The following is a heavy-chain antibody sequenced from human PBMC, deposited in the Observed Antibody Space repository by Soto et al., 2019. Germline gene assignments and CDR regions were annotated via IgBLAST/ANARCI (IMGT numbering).Heavy chain of an antibody. D-gene: IGHD4-17*01. CDR1: GGTFSSYA. CDR3: ARRHYGDYSRGYWYFDL. J-gene: IGHJ2*01. V-gene: IGHV1-69*06. CDR2: IIPFFGTT. Sequence: QVQLVQSGAEVKKPGSSVKVSCKASGGTFSSYAISWVRQAPGQGLEWMGGIIPFFGTTNYAQKFQGRVTITADKSTSTAYMELSSLRSEDTAVYYCARRHYGDYSRGYWYFDLWGRGTLVTVSS.